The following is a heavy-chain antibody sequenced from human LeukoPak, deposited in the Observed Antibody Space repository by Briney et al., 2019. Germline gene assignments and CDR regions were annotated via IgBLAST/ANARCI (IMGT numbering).Heavy chain of an antibody. J-gene: IGHJ4*02. CDR1: GYSFTNYW. V-gene: IGHV5-51*01. Sequence: GESLKISCKGSGYSFTNYWIGWVRQMPGKGLEWMGIFYPGNSDTRYSPSFQGQVTISADKSISTAYLQWSSLMASDTAMYYCARQPDYGDYGWAYWGQGTLVTVSS. CDR3: ARQPDYGDYGWAY. D-gene: IGHD4-17*01. CDR2: FYPGNSDT.